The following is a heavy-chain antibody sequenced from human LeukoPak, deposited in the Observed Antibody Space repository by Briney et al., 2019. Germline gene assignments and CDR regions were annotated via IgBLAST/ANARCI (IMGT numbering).Heavy chain of an antibody. CDR2: ISDDGSIT. Sequence: PGGSLRLSCAASGFTFSHYGMSWVRQAPGKGLEWVSTISDDGSITYYADSEKGRFTISRDNSKNTLFLQMNSLRDEDTAVYYCAKDDAWLQYNDWGQGTLVTVSS. CDR3: AKDDAWLQYND. J-gene: IGHJ4*02. V-gene: IGHV3-23*01. CDR1: GFTFSHYG. D-gene: IGHD5-24*01.